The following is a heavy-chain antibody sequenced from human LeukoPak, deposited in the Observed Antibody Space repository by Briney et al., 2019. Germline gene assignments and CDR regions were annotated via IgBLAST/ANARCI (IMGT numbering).Heavy chain of an antibody. Sequence: ASVKVSCKTSGYTFTGYYIHWVRQASGQGIEWVAWINPNSGGTKYSQQFQGRVTLTRDTSISTAYMELSRLTSDDTAVYYCARGHSDIWYSLGHWGQGTLVTVSA. V-gene: IGHV1-2*02. J-gene: IGHJ4*02. CDR1: GYTFTGYY. CDR2: INPNSGGT. D-gene: IGHD1-26*01. CDR3: ARGHSDIWYSLGH.